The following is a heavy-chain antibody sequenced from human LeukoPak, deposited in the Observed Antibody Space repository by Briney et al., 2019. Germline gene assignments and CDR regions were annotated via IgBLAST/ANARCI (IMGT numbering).Heavy chain of an antibody. CDR2: VSYDEKTI. V-gene: IGHV3-30*03. CDR3: AREKQSGGTPFDY. D-gene: IGHD1-26*01. J-gene: IGHJ4*02. Sequence: GGSLRLSCVASGFTFTGHSMHWVRQAPGKGLEWVAVVSYDEKTIFYTDSLKGRFSVSRDNSKNTVYPQMNSLRDEDTAVYYCAREKQSGGTPFDYWGQGSLVTVSS. CDR1: GFTFTGHS.